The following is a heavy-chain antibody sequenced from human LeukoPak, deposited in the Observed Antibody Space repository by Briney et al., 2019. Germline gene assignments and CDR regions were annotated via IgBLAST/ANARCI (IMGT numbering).Heavy chain of an antibody. CDR3: ARYRQSDY. V-gene: IGHV3-7*01. CDR1: GLTLSDFW. CDR2: IDQDGSDK. J-gene: IGHJ4*02. Sequence: GGSLRLSCAASGLTLSDFWMSWVRQAPGKGLEWVANIDQDGSDKNYVGSVKGRFTISRDDAKNSLFLQMNSLRAEDTAVYYCARYRQSDYWGQGTLVTVSS.